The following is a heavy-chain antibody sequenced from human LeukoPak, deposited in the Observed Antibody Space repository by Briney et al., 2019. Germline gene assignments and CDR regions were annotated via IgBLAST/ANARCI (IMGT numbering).Heavy chain of an antibody. CDR3: ASIAARLTSYYFDY. D-gene: IGHD6-6*01. J-gene: IGHJ4*02. CDR1: GGTFSSYA. Sequence: SVKVSCKASGGTFSSYAISWVRQAPGQGLKWMGGIIPIFGTANYAQKFQGRVTITADESTSTAYMELSSLRSEDTAVYYCASIAARLTSYYFDYWGQGTLVTVSS. CDR2: IIPIFGTA. V-gene: IGHV1-69*13.